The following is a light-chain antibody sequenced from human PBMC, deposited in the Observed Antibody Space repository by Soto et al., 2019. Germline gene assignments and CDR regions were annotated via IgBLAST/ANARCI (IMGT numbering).Light chain of an antibody. J-gene: IGKJ1*01. CDR3: QHYNSYMT. V-gene: IGKV1-5*01. CDR1: QTISNW. Sequence: DIQMTQSPSTLSASVGDRVTITCRVSQTISNWLAWYQQKPGRAPKLLIYDASSLESGVPSRFSGSGSGTEFTLTISSLQPDDFATYYCQHYNSYMTFGQGTKVEIK. CDR2: DAS.